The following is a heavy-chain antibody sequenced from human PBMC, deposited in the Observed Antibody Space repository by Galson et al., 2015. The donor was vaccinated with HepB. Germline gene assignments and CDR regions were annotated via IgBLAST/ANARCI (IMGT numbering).Heavy chain of an antibody. J-gene: IGHJ4*02. CDR3: ARGYGSGSYYGMENDY. Sequence: SLRLSCAASGFTFSDYYMSWIRQAPGKGLEWVSYNSSSSSYTNYADSVKGRFTISRDNAKNSLYLQMNSLRAEDTAVYYCARGYGSGSYYGMENDYWGQGTLVTVSS. CDR2: NSSSSSYT. V-gene: IGHV3-11*06. D-gene: IGHD3-10*01. CDR1: GFTFSDYY.